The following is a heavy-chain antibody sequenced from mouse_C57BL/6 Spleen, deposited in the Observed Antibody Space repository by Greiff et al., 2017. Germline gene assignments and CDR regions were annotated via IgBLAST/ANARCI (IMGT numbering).Heavy chain of an antibody. CDR3: ARHDYGDYYAMDY. D-gene: IGHD2-4*01. Sequence: EVQLVESGGGLVKPGGSLKLSCAASGFTFSSYTMSWVRQTPEKRLEWVATISGGGGNTYYPDSVKGRFTISRDNAKNTLYLQMSSLRSEDTALYYCARHDYGDYYAMDYWGQGTSVTVSS. CDR1: GFTFSSYT. J-gene: IGHJ4*01. V-gene: IGHV5-9*01. CDR2: ISGGGGNT.